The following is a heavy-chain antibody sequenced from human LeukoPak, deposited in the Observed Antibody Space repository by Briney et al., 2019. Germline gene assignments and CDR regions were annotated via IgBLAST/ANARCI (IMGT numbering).Heavy chain of an antibody. V-gene: IGHV3-7*03. Sequence: GGSLRLSCVDSGITFSRYWMSWVRQAPGKGLEWVANIKQDGGEKYYVDSVKGRFTISRDNAKNPLYLQMNSLRVEDTAVYYCARDGRPLDYWGQGTLVTVSS. CDR2: IKQDGGEK. J-gene: IGHJ4*02. CDR3: ARDGRPLDY. CDR1: GITFSRYW.